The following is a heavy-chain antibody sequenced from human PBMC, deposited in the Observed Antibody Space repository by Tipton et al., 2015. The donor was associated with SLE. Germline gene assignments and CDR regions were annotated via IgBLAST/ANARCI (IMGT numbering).Heavy chain of an antibody. CDR2: IFYSGSS. CDR1: GGSISSSSYY. J-gene: IGHJ5*02. V-gene: IGHV4-39*01. CDR3: ARQVTNRWHVVWFDP. Sequence: TLSLTCTVSGGSISSSSYYWGWIRQPPRKGLEWIGSIFYSGSSYYNPSLKSRVTIYVDTSKNQFSLKLSSVTAADTAVYYCARQVTNRWHVVWFDPWGQGTLVTVSS. D-gene: IGHD2-15*01.